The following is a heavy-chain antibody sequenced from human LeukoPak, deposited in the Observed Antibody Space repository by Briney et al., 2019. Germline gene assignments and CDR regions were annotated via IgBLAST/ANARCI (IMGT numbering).Heavy chain of an antibody. CDR1: GGSFSGYY. Sequence: SETLSLTCAVYGGSFSGYYWSWIRQPAGKGLGWIGRIYTSGSTNYNPSLKSRVTMSVDTSKNQFSLKLSSVTAADTAVYYCARDVLFGDTDYWGQGTLVTVSS. J-gene: IGHJ4*02. V-gene: IGHV4-4*07. CDR2: IYTSGST. D-gene: IGHD3-10*01. CDR3: ARDVLFGDTDY.